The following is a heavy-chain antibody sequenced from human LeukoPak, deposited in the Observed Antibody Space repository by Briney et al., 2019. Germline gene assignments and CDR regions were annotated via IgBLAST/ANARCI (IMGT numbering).Heavy chain of an antibody. CDR3: ARDLSAYAFDI. CDR1: GGSISSSSYY. J-gene: IGHJ3*02. Sequence: SETLSLTCTVSGGSISSSSYYWSWIRQPPGKGLEWIGYIYYSGSTNYNPSLKSRVTISVDTSKNQFSLKLSSVTAADTAVYYCARDLSAYAFDIWGQGTMVTVSS. CDR2: IYYSGST. V-gene: IGHV4-61*01.